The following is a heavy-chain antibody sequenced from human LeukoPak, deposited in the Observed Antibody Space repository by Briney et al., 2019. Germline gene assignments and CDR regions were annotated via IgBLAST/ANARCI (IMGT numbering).Heavy chain of an antibody. CDR3: ARDSRKYYDFWSGPAHFDY. J-gene: IGHJ4*02. D-gene: IGHD3-3*01. Sequence: ETLSLTCAVSGASISSNNWWWSWVRQPPGKGLEWVSSISSSSSYIYYADSVKGRFTISRDNAKNSLYLQMNSLRAEDTAVYYCARDSRKYYDFWSGPAHFDYWGQGTLVTVSS. V-gene: IGHV3-21*01. CDR1: GASISSNN. CDR2: ISSSSSYI.